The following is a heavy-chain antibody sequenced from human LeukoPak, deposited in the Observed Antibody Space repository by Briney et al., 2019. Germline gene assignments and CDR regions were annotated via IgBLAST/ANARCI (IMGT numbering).Heavy chain of an antibody. V-gene: IGHV4-34*01. CDR2: INHSGST. CDR1: GGSFSGYY. CDR3: AGKRDKWELAY. J-gene: IGHJ4*02. Sequence: SETLSLTCAVYGGSFSGYYWSWIRQPPGKGLEWIGEINHSGSTNYNPSLKSRVTISVGTSKNQFSLKLSSVTAADTAVYYCAGKRDKWELAYWGQGTLVTVSS. D-gene: IGHD1-26*01.